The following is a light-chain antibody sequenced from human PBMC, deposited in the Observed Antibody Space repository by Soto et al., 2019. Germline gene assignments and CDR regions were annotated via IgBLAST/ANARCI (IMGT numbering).Light chain of an antibody. J-gene: IGLJ1*01. CDR3: CSSAGRSTYV. CDR2: DVS. Sequence: QSALTQPRSVSGSPGQSVTISCTGTSSDVDDYNYVSWFQQHPGKAPKLMIYDVSERPSGVPDRFSGSKSGNTASLTISGLQAEDEAAYYCCSSAGRSTYVFGSGTKVTVL. V-gene: IGLV2-11*01. CDR1: SSDVDDYNY.